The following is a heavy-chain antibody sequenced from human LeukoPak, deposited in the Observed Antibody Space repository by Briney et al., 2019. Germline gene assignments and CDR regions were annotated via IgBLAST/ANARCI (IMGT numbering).Heavy chain of an antibody. CDR2: IYYSGST. CDR1: GGSISNNY. D-gene: IGHD3-3*01. J-gene: IGHJ6*03. V-gene: IGHV4-59*12. CDR3: ARERSVTIFGVVIIPLHYMDV. Sequence: PSETLSLTCTVSGGSISNNYWNWIRQPPGKELEYIGYIYYSGSTNYNPSLKSRVTISVDTSKNQFSLKLSSVTAADTAVYYCARERSVTIFGVVIIPLHYMDVWGKGTTVTVSS.